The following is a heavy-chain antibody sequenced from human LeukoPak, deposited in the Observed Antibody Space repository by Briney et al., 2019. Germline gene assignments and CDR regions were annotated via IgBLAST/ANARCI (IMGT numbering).Heavy chain of an antibody. CDR2: ILYDGSNE. D-gene: IGHD3-22*01. V-gene: IGHV3-30*18. J-gene: IGHJ4*02. Sequence: PGRSLRLSCAASGFTFSSYGMHWVRQAPGMGLEWVALILYDGSNEYYADSVQGRFTISRDSSRNTLYLQMNSLRAEDTAVYYCAKDGTGGYYYLDYWGQGTLVTVSS. CDR3: AKDGTGGYYYLDY. CDR1: GFTFSSYG.